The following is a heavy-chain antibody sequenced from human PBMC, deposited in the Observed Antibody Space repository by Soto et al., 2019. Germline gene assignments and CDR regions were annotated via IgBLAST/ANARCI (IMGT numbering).Heavy chain of an antibody. Sequence: ASVKVSCKASGYMFTGYYMHWIRQAPGQGLEWMGWINPNSGGTTYAQKFQGWVTMTRDTSINTAYMEVSRLTSDDTAVYYCARAVRHQFDRSGFYNPHYFYYGMDLWGQGTTVTVSS. CDR1: GYMFTGYY. CDR3: ARAVRHQFDRSGFYNPHYFYYGMDL. D-gene: IGHD3-22*01. J-gene: IGHJ6*02. CDR2: INPNSGGT. V-gene: IGHV1-2*04.